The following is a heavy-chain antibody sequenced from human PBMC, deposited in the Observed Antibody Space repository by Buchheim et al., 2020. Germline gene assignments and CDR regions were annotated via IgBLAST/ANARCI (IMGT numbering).Heavy chain of an antibody. CDR3: ARVGTIAAMDWFDP. D-gene: IGHD2-2*01. Sequence: QVQLQESGPGLVKPSQTLSLTCTVSGGSISSGGYYWSWIRQHPGKGLEWIGSIHYSGSTYYNPSLNNPRTISVNTPKNHFSRKLSSVTAADTAVYYCARVGTIAAMDWFDPWGQGTL. CDR2: IHYSGST. CDR1: GGSISSGGYY. J-gene: IGHJ5*02. V-gene: IGHV4-31*01.